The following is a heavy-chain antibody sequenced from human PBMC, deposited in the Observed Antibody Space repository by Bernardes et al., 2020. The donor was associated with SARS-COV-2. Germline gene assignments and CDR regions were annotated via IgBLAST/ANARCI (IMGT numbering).Heavy chain of an antibody. J-gene: IGHJ4*01. Sequence: ASVKVSRKASGYTFTSSVISWVRQAPGRGLDWMGWISVHNGKKDYAQKLQGRVNMTTDTTKSTASMELRSLRADDTAVYYCSRVSGGSSSGADFDYWGQGTLVTVSS. CDR3: SRVSGGSSSGADFDY. CDR1: GYTFTSSV. V-gene: IGHV1-18*01. D-gene: IGHD6-6*01. CDR2: ISVHNGKK.